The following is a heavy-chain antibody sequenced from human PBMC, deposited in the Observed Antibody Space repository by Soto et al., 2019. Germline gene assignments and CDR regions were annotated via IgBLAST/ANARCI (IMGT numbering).Heavy chain of an antibody. J-gene: IGHJ5*02. CDR1: GFTFRSYV. CDR2: ISGSGGST. Sequence: EVQLLESGGGLVQPGGSLRLSCAASGFTFRSYVMTWARQAPGKGLEWVSAISGSGGSTYYADSVKGRFTISRDNSRNTLYLQMNSRRAEYPPVYYCAKGSREGGFAPWGQGPLVTVSS. D-gene: IGHD1-26*01. V-gene: IGHV3-23*01. CDR3: AKGSREGGFAP.